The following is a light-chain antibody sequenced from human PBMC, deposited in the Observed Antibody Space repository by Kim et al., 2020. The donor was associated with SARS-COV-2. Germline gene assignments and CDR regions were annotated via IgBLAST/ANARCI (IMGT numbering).Light chain of an antibody. J-gene: IGKJ2*01. V-gene: IGKV1-5*01. CDR1: QSISSW. CDR2: DAS. Sequence: SAAVGDRVTITCRASQSISSWLAWYQQKPGKAPKLLIYDASSLESGVPSRFSGSVSGTEFTLTISSLQPEDFATYYCQQYSSSPFTFGQGTKLEIK. CDR3: QQYSSSPFT.